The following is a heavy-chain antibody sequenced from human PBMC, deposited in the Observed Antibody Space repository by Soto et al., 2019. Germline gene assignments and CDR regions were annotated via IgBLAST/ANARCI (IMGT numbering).Heavy chain of an antibody. D-gene: IGHD6-19*01. CDR2: ISAYNGNT. Sequence: ASVKVSCKASGYTFTSYGISWVRQAPGQGLEWMGWISAYNGNTNYAQKLQGRVTMTTDTSASTAYMELRSLRSDDTAVYYCARVSGIAVAGTIIEYYYYGMEVWGQGTTVTVSS. CDR3: ARVSGIAVAGTIIEYYYYGMEV. J-gene: IGHJ6*02. CDR1: GYTFTSYG. V-gene: IGHV1-18*01.